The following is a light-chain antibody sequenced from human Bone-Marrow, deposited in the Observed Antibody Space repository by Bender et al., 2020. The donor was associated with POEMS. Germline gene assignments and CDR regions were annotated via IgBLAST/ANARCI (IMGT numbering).Light chain of an antibody. J-gene: IGLJ3*02. V-gene: IGLV1-47*01. CDR2: TNN. CDR3: AAWDETLTGV. Sequence: QSVLTQPPSASGTPGQTVHISCSGSFSNIGSHSVYWYQQLPGRAPNLLIHTNNQRPSGVPARFSGSKFGTSAFLAISGLRAEDEAYYYCAAWDETLTGVFGGGTKLTVL. CDR1: FSNIGSHS.